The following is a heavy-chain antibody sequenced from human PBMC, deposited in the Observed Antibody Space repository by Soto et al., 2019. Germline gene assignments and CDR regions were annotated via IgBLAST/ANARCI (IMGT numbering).Heavy chain of an antibody. Sequence: GGSLRLSCAASGFTFSNAWMSWVRQAPGKGLEWVGRIKSETDGGTTDYAAPVKGRFTISRDDSKNTLYLQMNSLKTEDTAVYYCTTSEQQLAVGYYYYGMDVWGQGTTVTVSS. CDR3: TTSEQQLAVGYYYYGMDV. CDR1: GFTFSNAW. D-gene: IGHD6-13*01. CDR2: IKSETDGGTT. V-gene: IGHV3-15*01. J-gene: IGHJ6*02.